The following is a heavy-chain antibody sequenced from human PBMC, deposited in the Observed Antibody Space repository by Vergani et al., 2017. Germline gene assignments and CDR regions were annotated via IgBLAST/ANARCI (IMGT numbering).Heavy chain of an antibody. J-gene: IGHJ5*02. CDR2: IHYSENT. D-gene: IGHD6-19*01. CDR1: FDSIRNLY. CDR3: ASDTHSGQRADR. Sequence: QVQLQESGPGLVTSSETLSLTCSVSFDSIRNLYCNCIRQPPGKGLEWLGSIHYSENTNYNPSLKTRVTISVDTSKNQFSLTLTSVTAADTAVYYCASDTHSGQRADRWGQGILVTVTS. V-gene: IGHV4-59*11.